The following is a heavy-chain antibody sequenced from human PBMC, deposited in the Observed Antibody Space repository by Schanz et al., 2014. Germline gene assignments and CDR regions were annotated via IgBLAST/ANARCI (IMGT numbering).Heavy chain of an antibody. J-gene: IGHJ6*02. D-gene: IGHD3-3*01. CDR1: GFTFADYY. Sequence: QVQLLESGGGVFKPGGSLRLSCAGSGFTFADYYMTWIRQAPGKGLEWISYVSSYDTTVSYADSVKGRFTISRDNAKNSVYLQMNSLRVEDTAVYYCARYGFRKFGVVYGLAVWGQGTTVTVS. V-gene: IGHV3-11*01. CDR3: ARYGFRKFGVVYGLAV. CDR2: VSSYDTTV.